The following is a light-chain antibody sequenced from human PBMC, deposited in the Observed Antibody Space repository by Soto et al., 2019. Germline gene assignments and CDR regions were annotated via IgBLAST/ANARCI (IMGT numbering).Light chain of an antibody. Sequence: QSALTQPASVSGSPGQSITISCTATSSDVESYNLISWYQQHPGKAPKLIIYEGTKRPSGVSNRFSGSKSGNTASLAITGLQAEDEADYYCQAYDYSLTASVFGGGTKLTVL. CDR3: QAYDYSLTASV. CDR1: SSDVESYNL. V-gene: IGLV2-14*02. CDR2: EGT. J-gene: IGLJ3*02.